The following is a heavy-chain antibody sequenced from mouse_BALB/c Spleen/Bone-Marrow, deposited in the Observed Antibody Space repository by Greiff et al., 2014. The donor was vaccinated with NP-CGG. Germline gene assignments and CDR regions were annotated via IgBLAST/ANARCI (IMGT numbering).Heavy chain of an antibody. CDR2: IDTSDSYT. D-gene: IGHD2-4*01. CDR3: ARGGHDFSLDY. CDR1: GYTFTDNW. J-gene: IGHJ4*01. V-gene: IGHV1-69*01. Sequence: ESGAELGMPGASVKMSCKASGYTFTDNWIYWVKQRPGQGLEWIGAIDTSDSYTNYNQKFMGKASLTVDASSSTAYVQVSSLTPDDSAVYYCARGGHDFSLDYWGQGTSVTVSS.